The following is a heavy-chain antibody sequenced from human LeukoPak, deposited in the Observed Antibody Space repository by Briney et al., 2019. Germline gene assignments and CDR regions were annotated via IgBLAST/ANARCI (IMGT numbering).Heavy chain of an antibody. CDR3: AREVTHHVYYGMDV. D-gene: IGHD3-16*01. Sequence: ASVKVSCKASGYTFINYDIRWVRQTLGQGLEWMGWISGYNGNTNYAQKFQGRVTMTTDTSTSTAYMELRSLRSDDTAVYYCAREVTHHVYYGMDVWGQGTTVTVSS. J-gene: IGHJ6*02. CDR1: GYTFINYD. CDR2: ISGYNGNT. V-gene: IGHV1-18*01.